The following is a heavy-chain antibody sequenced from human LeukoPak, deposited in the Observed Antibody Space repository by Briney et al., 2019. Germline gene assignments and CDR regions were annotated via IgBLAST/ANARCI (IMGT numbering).Heavy chain of an antibody. V-gene: IGHV1-46*01. D-gene: IGHD5-24*01. CDR2: IDPSGGST. CDR1: GYTFTRYY. Sequence: ASVKVSCKASGYTFTRYYMHWVRQAPGQGLEWMGIIDPSGGSTSCAQNFQGGVTMTGDATTSTAYLELSSLRSEDTAVYYCARDFGEMPNYWGQGTLVTVSS. J-gene: IGHJ4*02. CDR3: ARDFGEMPNY.